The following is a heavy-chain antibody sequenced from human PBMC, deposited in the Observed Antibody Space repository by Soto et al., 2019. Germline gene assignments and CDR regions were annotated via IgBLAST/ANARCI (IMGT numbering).Heavy chain of an antibody. CDR3: AKGKYCSSTSCYIFFDY. Sequence: PGGSLRLSCAASGFTFSSYAMSWVRQAPGKGLEWVSAISGSGGSTYYADSVKGRFTISRDNSKNTLYLQMNSLRAEDTAVYYCAKGKYCSSTSCYIFFDYWGQGTMVTVFS. CDR1: GFTFSSYA. D-gene: IGHD2-2*02. CDR2: ISGSGGST. J-gene: IGHJ4*02. V-gene: IGHV3-23*01.